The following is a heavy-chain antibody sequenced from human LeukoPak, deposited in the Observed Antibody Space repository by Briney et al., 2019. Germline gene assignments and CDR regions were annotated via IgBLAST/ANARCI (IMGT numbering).Heavy chain of an antibody. Sequence: SETLSLTCTVSGGSISNNYWSWIRQPPGKGLEWIGYIYYSGSTNYKPSLKSLVTISVDTSKNQFPLTLSPVTAADTAVYYCARDLRNSSGSRRGAFDIWGQGTMVTVSS. D-gene: IGHD6-19*01. J-gene: IGHJ3*02. CDR3: ARDLRNSSGSRRGAFDI. CDR1: GGSISNNY. CDR2: IYYSGST. V-gene: IGHV4-59*01.